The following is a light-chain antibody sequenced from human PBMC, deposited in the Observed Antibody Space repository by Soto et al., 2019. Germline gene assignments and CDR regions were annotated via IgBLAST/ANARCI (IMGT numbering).Light chain of an antibody. V-gene: IGKV3-15*01. CDR3: QQYNNWPQT. CDR1: QSVSGN. Sequence: EIVMTQSPATLPVSPGERATLSCRASQSVSGNLAWYQQKPGQAPRLLIFGASTRATGIPARFSGSGSGTEFTLTISSLQSEDFAVYYCQQYNNWPQTFGQGTKVEIK. J-gene: IGKJ1*01. CDR2: GAS.